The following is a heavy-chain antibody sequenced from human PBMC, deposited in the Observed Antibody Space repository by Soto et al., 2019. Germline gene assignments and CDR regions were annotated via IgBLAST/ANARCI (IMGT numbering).Heavy chain of an antibody. V-gene: IGHV4-31*03. CDR2: IYYSGSA. J-gene: IGHJ4*02. CDR1: ACSINSGYC. D-gene: IGHD3-22*01. CDR3: ASLFNYYDSSGYAEYYFDH. Sequence: TMSLTSTVSACSINSGYCWSWIRPHPGKGLEWIGYIYYSGSANCNPSLKGRVTMSVDTSTNQFSLKLSAVTAADTAVYYCASLFNYYDSSGYAEYYFDHWGQGTLVTVSS.